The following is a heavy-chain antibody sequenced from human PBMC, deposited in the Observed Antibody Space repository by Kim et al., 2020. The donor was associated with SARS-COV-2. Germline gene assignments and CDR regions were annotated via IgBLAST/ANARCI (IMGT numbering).Heavy chain of an antibody. D-gene: IGHD3-9*01. CDR3: ARGGGLRCFDWSRLDYYCFGMNV. J-gene: IGHJ6*02. CDR1: GFTFSSYC. CDR2: IKQDGSEK. Sequence: GGSLRLSCAASGFTFSSYCMSWVRQAPGKGLERVANIKQDGSEKYYVDSVKGRFTISRDNAKNSLYLQMNSLRAENTAVYYCARGGGLRCFDWSRLDYYCFGMNVWGQGTTVTVSS. V-gene: IGHV3-7*03.